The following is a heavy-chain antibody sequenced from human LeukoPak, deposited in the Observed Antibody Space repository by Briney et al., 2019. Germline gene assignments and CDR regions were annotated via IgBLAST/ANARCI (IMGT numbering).Heavy chain of an antibody. D-gene: IGHD2-15*01. CDR2: IQPGASDI. CDR1: GYSFTSSW. Sequence: GESLKISCKASGYSFTSSWIAWVRQMPGKGLEWVGIIQPGASDIRYSPSFRGQVTISADKSISTAYLQWSSLKALDTAMYYCARGLVVAGEVFDYCGQGTLVTVSS. CDR3: ARGLVVAGEVFDY. V-gene: IGHV5-51*01. J-gene: IGHJ4*02.